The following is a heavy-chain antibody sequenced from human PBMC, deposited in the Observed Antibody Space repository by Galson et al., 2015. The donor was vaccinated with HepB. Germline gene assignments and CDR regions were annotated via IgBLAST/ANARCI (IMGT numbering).Heavy chain of an antibody. J-gene: IGHJ3*01. D-gene: IGHD6-13*01. Sequence: SLRLSCAASGFTFSTYAMHWVRQAPGRGLDWVGVIAYDSREKYFADSVKGRFTISRDNSESTLYLQMNSLRPEDTAVYYCARAIRMPGTPENGFDVWGQGTMGTVSS. CDR3: ARAIRMPGTPENGFDV. CDR2: IAYDSREK. V-gene: IGHV3-30*04. CDR1: GFTFSTYA.